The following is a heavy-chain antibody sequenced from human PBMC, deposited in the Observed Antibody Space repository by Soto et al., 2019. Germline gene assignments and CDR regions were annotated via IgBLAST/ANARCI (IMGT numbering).Heavy chain of an antibody. V-gene: IGHV3-30-3*01. CDR3: ARDLPAQRFTVGGMDV. Sequence: QVQLVESGGGVVQPGRSLRLSCAASGFTFSSYAMHWVRQAPGKGLEWVAVISYDGSNKYYADSVKGRFTISRDNSKNTLYLQMNSLRAEDTAVYYCARDLPAQRFTVGGMDVWGQGTTVTVSS. CDR2: ISYDGSNK. J-gene: IGHJ6*02. D-gene: IGHD3-3*01. CDR1: GFTFSSYA.